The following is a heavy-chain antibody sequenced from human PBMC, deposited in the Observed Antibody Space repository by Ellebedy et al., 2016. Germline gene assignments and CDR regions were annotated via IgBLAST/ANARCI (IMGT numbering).Heavy chain of an antibody. CDR3: ARSVGATPYYYYYYYMDV. D-gene: IGHD1-26*01. Sequence: ASVKVSCXASGYTFTSYYMHWVRQAPGQGLEWMGIINPSGGSTSYAQKFQGRVTMTRDTSTSTVYMELSSLRSEDTAVYYCARSVGATPYYYYYYYMDVWGKGTTVTVSS. CDR1: GYTFTSYY. J-gene: IGHJ6*03. V-gene: IGHV1-46*01. CDR2: INPSGGST.